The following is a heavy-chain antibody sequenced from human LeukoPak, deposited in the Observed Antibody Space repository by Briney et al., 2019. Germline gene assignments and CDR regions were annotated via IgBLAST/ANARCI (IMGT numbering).Heavy chain of an antibody. CDR2: INPNSGGT. Sequence: ASVKVSCKASGYTFTGYYMHWVRQAPGQGLEWMGSINPNSGGTNYAQKFQGRVTMTRDTSISTAYMELSRLRSDDTAVYYCATDIAVAGKGTYYFDYWGQGTLVTVSS. J-gene: IGHJ4*02. CDR1: GYTFTGYY. V-gene: IGHV1-2*02. CDR3: ATDIAVAGKGTYYFDY. D-gene: IGHD6-19*01.